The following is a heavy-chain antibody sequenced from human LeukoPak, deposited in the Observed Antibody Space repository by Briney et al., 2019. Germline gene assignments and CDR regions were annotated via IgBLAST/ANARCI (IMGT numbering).Heavy chain of an antibody. V-gene: IGHV4-34*01. CDR1: GGSFSGYY. Sequence: SETLSLTCAVYGGSFSGYYWSWIRQPPGKGLEWIGEINHSGSTNYNPSLKSRVTISVDTSKNQFSLKLSSVTAADTAVYYCASPIGDGYNMGAFDIWGQGTMVTVSS. J-gene: IGHJ3*02. CDR3: ASPIGDGYNMGAFDI. CDR2: INHSGST. D-gene: IGHD5-24*01.